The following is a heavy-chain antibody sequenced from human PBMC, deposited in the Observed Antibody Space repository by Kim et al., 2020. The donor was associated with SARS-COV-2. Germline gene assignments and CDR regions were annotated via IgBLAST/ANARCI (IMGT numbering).Heavy chain of an antibody. V-gene: IGHV3-30*18. D-gene: IGHD2-15*01. CDR2: ISYDGSNK. J-gene: IGHJ4*02. CDR3: AKDATGYCSGGSCYVVDY. Sequence: GGSLRLSCAASGFTFSSYGMHWVRQAPGKGLEWVAVISYDGSNKYYADSVKGRFTISRDNSKNTLYLQMNSLRAEDTAVYYCAKDATGYCSGGSCYVVDYWGQGTLVTVSS. CDR1: GFTFSSYG.